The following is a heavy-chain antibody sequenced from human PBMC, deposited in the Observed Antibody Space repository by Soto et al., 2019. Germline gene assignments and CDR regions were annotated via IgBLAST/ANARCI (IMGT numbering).Heavy chain of an antibody. J-gene: IGHJ3*02. CDR2: IKSKTDGGTT. Sequence: PGGSLILSCAASGFTFSNAWMSWVRQAPGKGLEWVGRIKSKTDGGTTDYAAPVKGRFTISRDDSKNTLYLQMNSLKTEDTAVYYCTTDLDDAWMMVFDIWGQGTMVTXSS. D-gene: IGHD3-3*01. CDR3: TTDLDDAWMMVFDI. V-gene: IGHV3-15*01. CDR1: GFTFSNAW.